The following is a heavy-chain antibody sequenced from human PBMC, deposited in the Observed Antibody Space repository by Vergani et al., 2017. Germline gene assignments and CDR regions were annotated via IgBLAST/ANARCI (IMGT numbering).Heavy chain of an antibody. CDR2: IYHSGST. CDR3: ARGRKWPNVRAPFDY. CDR1: GGSISSSNW. Sequence: QLQLQESGPGLVKPSGTLSLTCAVSGGSISSSNWWSWVRQPPGKGLEWIGEIYHSGSTNYNPSLKSRVTISVDTSKNQFSLKLSAVTAADTAVYYCARGRKWPNVRAPFDYWGQGTLVTVSS. D-gene: IGHD2-8*01. J-gene: IGHJ4*02. V-gene: IGHV4-4*02.